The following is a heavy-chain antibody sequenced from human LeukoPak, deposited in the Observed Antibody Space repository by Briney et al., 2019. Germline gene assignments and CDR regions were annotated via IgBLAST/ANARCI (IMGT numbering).Heavy chain of an antibody. CDR1: GFMFSSYA. J-gene: IGHJ4*02. V-gene: IGHV3-23*01. CDR2: ISGGGGIT. CDR3: AKDGGLWVSAHWGDS. Sequence: PGGSLRLSCAASGFMFSSYAMSWVRQAPGKGLEWVSGISGGGGITYYADSVKGRFTVSRDDSKNTLYLQMNSLRAEDTAVYYCAKDGGLWVSAHWGDSWGRGTLVTVSS. D-gene: IGHD7-27*01.